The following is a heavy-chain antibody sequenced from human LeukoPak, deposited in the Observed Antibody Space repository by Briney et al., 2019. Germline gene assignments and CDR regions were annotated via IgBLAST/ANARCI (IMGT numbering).Heavy chain of an antibody. J-gene: IGHJ3*02. CDR2: SSASGTI. CDR3: ARDLGGSSWSLRAFDI. Sequence: PGGSLRLSCAASGFTFSSYSMNWVRQAPGKGLEWVSYSSASGTIFYADSVKGRFTISRDIAKNSLYLQMNSLRAEDTAVYYCARDLGGSSWSLRAFDIWGQGTMVTVSS. CDR1: GFTFSSYS. V-gene: IGHV3-48*04. D-gene: IGHD6-13*01.